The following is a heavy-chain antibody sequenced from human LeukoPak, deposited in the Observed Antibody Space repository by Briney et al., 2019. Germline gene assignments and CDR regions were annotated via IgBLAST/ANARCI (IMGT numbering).Heavy chain of an antibody. Sequence: GGSLRLSCAASGFTFSSYAMHWVRQAPGKGLEWVAVISYDGSNKYYADSVKGRFTISRDNAKNSLYLQMNSLRAEDTAVYYCARTYYYYYMDVWGKGTTVTISS. CDR3: ARTYYYYYMDV. CDR1: GFTFSSYA. V-gene: IGHV3-30*04. CDR2: ISYDGSNK. J-gene: IGHJ6*03.